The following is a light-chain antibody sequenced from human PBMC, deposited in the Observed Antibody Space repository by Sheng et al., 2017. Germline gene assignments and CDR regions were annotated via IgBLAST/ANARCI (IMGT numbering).Light chain of an antibody. CDR1: NIEVKV. CDR2: MIA. Sequence: SYVLTQSPSVSVAPGQTARITCGGDNIEVKVCTGTSRRQARPLCWSSLMIATGPQGSLTRFSGSNSANSATLTISRVEAGDEADYYCQVWDNSSDHPVVFGGGTEADRP. V-gene: IGLV3-21*02. J-gene: IGLJ2*01. CDR3: QVWDNSSDHPVV.